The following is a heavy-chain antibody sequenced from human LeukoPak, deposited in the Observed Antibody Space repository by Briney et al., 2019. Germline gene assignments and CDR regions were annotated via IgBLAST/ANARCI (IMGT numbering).Heavy chain of an antibody. V-gene: IGHV3-33*01. CDR3: ARALASGGYYSFLDY. D-gene: IGHD3-22*01. Sequence: GGSLRLSCVASGFTFSSYGMHWVRQAAGKGLEWVAVIWYDGSNEIYADSVKGRFTISRDNSKNTLYLQMNSLRAEDTAVYYCARALASGGYYSFLDYWGQGTLVTVSS. J-gene: IGHJ4*02. CDR1: GFTFSSYG. CDR2: IWYDGSNE.